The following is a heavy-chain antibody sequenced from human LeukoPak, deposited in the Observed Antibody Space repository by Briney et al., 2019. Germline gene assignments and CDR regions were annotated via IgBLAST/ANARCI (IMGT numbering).Heavy chain of an antibody. CDR3: ARSRRSGWHYYYYYMDV. D-gene: IGHD6-19*01. Sequence: PSETLSLTCTVSGGSISSYYWSWIRQPAGKGLEWIGRIYTSGSTNYNPSLKSRVTMSVDTSKNQFSLKLSSVTAADTAVYYCARSRRSGWHYYYYYMDVWGKGTTVTISS. CDR2: IYTSGST. V-gene: IGHV4-4*07. CDR1: GGSISSYY. J-gene: IGHJ6*03.